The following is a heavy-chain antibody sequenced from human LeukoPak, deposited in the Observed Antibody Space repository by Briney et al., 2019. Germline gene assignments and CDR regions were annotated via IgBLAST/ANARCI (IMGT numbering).Heavy chain of an antibody. CDR1: GFTFSNYW. CDR2: IKPDGSEK. V-gene: IGHV3-7*01. Sequence: GGSLRLSCPASGFTFSNYWMGWVRQAPGKELEGVANIKPDGSEKYYVDSVKGRFTISKDNTKNSLYLQMNSLRVEDTAMYYCARCTAGLDYWGQGTLVTVSS. D-gene: IGHD5-18*01. CDR3: ARCTAGLDY. J-gene: IGHJ4*02.